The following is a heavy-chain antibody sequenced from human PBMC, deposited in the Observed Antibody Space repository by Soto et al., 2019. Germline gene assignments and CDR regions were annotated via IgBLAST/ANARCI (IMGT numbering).Heavy chain of an antibody. Sequence: EVQLLESGGGLVQPGGSLRLSCAASGFTFSSYAMSWVRQAPGKGLEWVSAISGSRGSTYYADSVKGRFTISRDNSKNMLYLEMNSLRAEATAVYYCAKPDSSNYDIWSLYYYSGMDVWGQGTTVTVCS. CDR1: GFTFSSYA. CDR2: ISGSRGST. CDR3: AKPDSSNYDIWSLYYYSGMDV. D-gene: IGHD3-9*01. J-gene: IGHJ6*02. V-gene: IGHV3-23*01.